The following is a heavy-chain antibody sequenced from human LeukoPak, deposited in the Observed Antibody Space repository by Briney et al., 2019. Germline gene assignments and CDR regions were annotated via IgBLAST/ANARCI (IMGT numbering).Heavy chain of an antibody. Sequence: PGGSLRLSCAASGFTFSDYYMSWIRQAPGKGLEWVSYISSSSSYTNYADSVEGRFTISRDNAKNSLYLQMNSLRAEDTAVYYCARVDSSSSWYGYWGQGTLVTVSS. J-gene: IGHJ4*02. CDR2: ISSSSSYT. D-gene: IGHD6-13*01. V-gene: IGHV3-11*05. CDR3: ARVDSSSSWYGY. CDR1: GFTFSDYY.